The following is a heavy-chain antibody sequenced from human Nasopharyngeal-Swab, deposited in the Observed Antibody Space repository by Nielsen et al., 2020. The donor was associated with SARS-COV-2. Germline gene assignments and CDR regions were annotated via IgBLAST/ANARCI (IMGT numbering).Heavy chain of an antibody. Sequence: GGSLRLSCAASGFTFSSYWMPWVRQAPGKGLVWVSRISPDGSTTGYADSVKGRFTIPRDNAKRTLYLQINRLSADDTAVYYCTRDFDAATGYWGQGTLVTVSS. D-gene: IGHD5-18*01. J-gene: IGHJ4*02. CDR2: ISPDGSTT. CDR1: GFTFSSYW. V-gene: IGHV3-74*01. CDR3: TRDFDAATGY.